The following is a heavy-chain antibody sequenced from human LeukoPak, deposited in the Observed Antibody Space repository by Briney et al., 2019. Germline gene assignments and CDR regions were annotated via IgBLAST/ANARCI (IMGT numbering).Heavy chain of an antibody. CDR3: ARATDIVVVVGGGHAFDI. CDR2: IYYSGST. V-gene: IGHV4-59*08. J-gene: IGHJ3*02. D-gene: IGHD2-15*01. Sequence: PSETLSLTCTVSGGSISSYYWSWIRQPPGKGLEWIGYIYYSGSTNYNPSLKSRVTISVDTSKNQFSLKLSSVTAADTAVYYCARATDIVVVVGGGHAFDIWGQGTMVTVSS. CDR1: GGSISSYY.